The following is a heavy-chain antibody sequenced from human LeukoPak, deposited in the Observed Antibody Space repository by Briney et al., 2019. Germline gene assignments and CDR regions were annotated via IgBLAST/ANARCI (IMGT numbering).Heavy chain of an antibody. CDR3: ASMTYDYVWGSYMGYYFDY. CDR1: GYTFTGYY. D-gene: IGHD3-16*01. V-gene: IGHV1-2*02. Sequence: GASVKVSCKASGYTFTGYYMHWVRQAPGQGLEWMGWINPNSGGTNYAQKFQGRVTMTRDTSISTAYMELSRLRSDDTAVYYCASMTYDYVWGSYMGYYFDYWGQGTLVTVSS. J-gene: IGHJ4*02. CDR2: INPNSGGT.